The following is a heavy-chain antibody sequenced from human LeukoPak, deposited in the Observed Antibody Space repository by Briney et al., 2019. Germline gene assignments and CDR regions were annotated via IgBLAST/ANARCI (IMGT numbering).Heavy chain of an antibody. CDR2: ISSSSSYI. Sequence: PGGSLRLSCSASGFTFNRACMSWVRQAPGKGLEWVSSISSSSSYIYYADSVKGRFTISRDNAKNSLYLQMNSLRAEDTAVYYCARGGANSGSDYWGQGTLVTVSS. CDR1: GFTFNRAC. J-gene: IGHJ4*02. V-gene: IGHV3-21*01. D-gene: IGHD1-26*01. CDR3: ARGGANSGSDY.